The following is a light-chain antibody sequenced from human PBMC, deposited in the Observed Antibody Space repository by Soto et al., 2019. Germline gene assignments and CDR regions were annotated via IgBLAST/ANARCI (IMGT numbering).Light chain of an antibody. V-gene: IGLV1-44*01. Sequence: TVTISCSGSSSNIGSNTVNWYQQLPGTAPKLLIYSNNQRPSGVPDRFSGSKSGTSASLAISGLQSEDEADYYCAAWDDSLNVVFGTGTKVTVL. J-gene: IGLJ1*01. CDR3: AAWDDSLNVV. CDR2: SNN. CDR1: SSNIGSNT.